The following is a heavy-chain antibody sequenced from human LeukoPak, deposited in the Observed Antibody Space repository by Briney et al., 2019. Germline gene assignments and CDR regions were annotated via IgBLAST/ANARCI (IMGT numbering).Heavy chain of an antibody. Sequence: ASVKVSCKASGYTFTDYYMHWVRQAPEQGLEWTGWMNPISGGTIYAQKFQGRVTMTRDTSISTAYMELSSLRYDDTAVYYCARDIRLVPAAREVDYWGQGTLVTVSS. V-gene: IGHV1-2*02. CDR3: ARDIRLVPAAREVDY. J-gene: IGHJ4*02. CDR2: MNPISGGT. D-gene: IGHD2-2*01. CDR1: GYTFTDYY.